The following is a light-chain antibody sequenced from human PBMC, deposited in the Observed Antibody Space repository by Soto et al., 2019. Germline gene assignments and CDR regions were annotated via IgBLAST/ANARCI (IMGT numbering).Light chain of an antibody. Sequence: EIVLTQSPGTLSLSPGERATLSCRASQSVRSMYLAWYQQKPGQAPRLLIYDASSRATDNPDRFSGSGSGTDFTLTISRLEPEDFAIYYCQHYGNSLWTFGQGTKVIFK. CDR1: QSVRSMY. CDR3: QHYGNSLWT. V-gene: IGKV3-20*01. J-gene: IGKJ1*01. CDR2: DAS.